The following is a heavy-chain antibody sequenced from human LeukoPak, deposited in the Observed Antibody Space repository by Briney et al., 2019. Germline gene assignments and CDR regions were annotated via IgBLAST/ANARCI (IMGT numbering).Heavy chain of an antibody. CDR3: ARDLYRIVVVPHYFDY. D-gene: IGHD3-22*01. J-gene: IGHJ4*02. CDR2: ISYDGGSK. CDR1: GFIFSDYA. Sequence: PGGSLRLSCGASGFIFSDYAMRWVRQAPGKGLEWVAIISYDGGSKYYAGSVKGRFTISRDNSKNTLSLQMNSLRAEDTAVYYCARDLYRIVVVPHYFDYWGQGTLVTVSS. V-gene: IGHV3-30*04.